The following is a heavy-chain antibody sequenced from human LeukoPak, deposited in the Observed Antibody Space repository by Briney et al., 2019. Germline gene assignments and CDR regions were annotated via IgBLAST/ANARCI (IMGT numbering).Heavy chain of an antibody. CDR2: LYISTNT. V-gene: IGHV3-53*01. CDR3: AGGGGVGAKY. Sequence: GGSLRLSCAASGFNVSTNHMSWVRQAPGKGLEWVSLLYISTNTDYADSVKGRFTISRDNSKNTLYLQMNSLRSDDTAVYFWAGGGGVGAKYWGQGSLVTVSS. D-gene: IGHD1-26*01. CDR1: GFNVSTNH. J-gene: IGHJ4*02.